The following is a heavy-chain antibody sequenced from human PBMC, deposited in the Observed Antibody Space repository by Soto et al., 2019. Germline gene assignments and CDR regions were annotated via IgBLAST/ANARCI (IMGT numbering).Heavy chain of an antibody. CDR3: ARDRGVPAAAYYYYGMDV. CDR1: GFTFSSYW. J-gene: IGHJ6*02. D-gene: IGHD2-2*01. CDR2: IKQDGSEK. Sequence: PGGSLRLSCAASGFTFSSYWMSWVRQAPGKGLEWVANIKQDGSEKYYVDSVKGRFTISRDNAKNSLYLQMSSLRAEDTAVYYCARDRGVPAAAYYYYGMDVWGQGTTVTVSS. V-gene: IGHV3-7*01.